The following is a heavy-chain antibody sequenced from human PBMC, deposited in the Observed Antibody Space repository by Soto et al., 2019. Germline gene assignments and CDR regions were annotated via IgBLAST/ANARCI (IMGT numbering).Heavy chain of an antibody. V-gene: IGHV4-39*01. CDR3: ARHPGLRRDYAFWSGPGYGMDV. J-gene: IGHJ6*02. CDR2: IYYSGKT. CDR1: AGSISSNSYY. D-gene: IGHD3-3*01. Sequence: SETLSLTCTVSAGSISSNSYYWGWIRQPPGTGLEWIGTIYYSGKTHCNPALKSRITICVDTAKNQVCRKLSSGTAEDKAVYYCARHPGLRRDYAFWSGPGYGMDVWGQGSKVTVSS.